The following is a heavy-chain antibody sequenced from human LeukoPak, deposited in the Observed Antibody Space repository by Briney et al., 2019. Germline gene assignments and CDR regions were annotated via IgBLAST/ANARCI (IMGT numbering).Heavy chain of an antibody. D-gene: IGHD1-26*01. CDR1: DGSINSYY. J-gene: IGHJ6*02. CDR3: ARGRSNYYGMDV. Sequence: SETLSLTCSVSDGSINSYYWNWIRRPPGKGLEWIGYIYYNGNTNYSPSLKSRVTMSVDTSKNLFSLKVSSVTAADTAVYYCARGRSNYYGMDVWGQGTTATVSS. V-gene: IGHV4-59*01. CDR2: IYYNGNT.